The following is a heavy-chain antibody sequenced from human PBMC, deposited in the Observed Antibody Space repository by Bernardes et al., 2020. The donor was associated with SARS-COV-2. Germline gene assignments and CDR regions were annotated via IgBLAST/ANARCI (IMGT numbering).Heavy chain of an antibody. J-gene: IGHJ6*02. CDR1: GFTVSSNY. Sequence: GGSLRLSCAASGFTVSSNYMSWVRQAPGKGLEWVSVIYSGGSTYYADSVKGRFTISRDNSKNTLYLQMNSLRAEDTAVYYCASELLSPGYYYYGMDVWGQGTTVTVSS. CDR2: IYSGGST. V-gene: IGHV3-66*01. CDR3: ASELLSPGYYYYGMDV.